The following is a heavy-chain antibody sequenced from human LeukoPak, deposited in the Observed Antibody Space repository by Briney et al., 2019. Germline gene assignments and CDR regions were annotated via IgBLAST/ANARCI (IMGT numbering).Heavy chain of an antibody. V-gene: IGHV4-61*02. CDR2: MDFSGST. J-gene: IGHJ4*02. CDR1: GVSITSSTYF. Sequence: SSETLSLTCSVSGVSITSSTYFWSWIRQPAGKALEWIGRMDFSGSTNYNPPLRSRVTLSLDTSMNQFSLKLSSVTAADTAVYYCARYSGTGYGMYYFDYWGQGTLVTVSS. CDR3: ARYSGTGYGMYYFDY. D-gene: IGHD1-1*01.